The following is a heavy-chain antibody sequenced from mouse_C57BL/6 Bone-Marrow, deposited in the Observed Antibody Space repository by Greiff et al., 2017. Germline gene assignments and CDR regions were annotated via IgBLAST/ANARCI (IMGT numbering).Heavy chain of an antibody. CDR3: ARNRITTVVPFAY. D-gene: IGHD1-1*01. CDR2: ISGGGGNT. V-gene: IGHV5-9*01. J-gene: IGHJ3*01. CDR1: GFTFSSYT. Sequence: EVMLVESGGGLVKPGGSLKLSCAASGFTFSSYTMSWVRQTPEKRLEWVATISGGGGNTYYPDSVKGRFTISRDNAKNTLYLQMSSLRSEDTALYDCARNRITTVVPFAYWGQGTLVTVSA.